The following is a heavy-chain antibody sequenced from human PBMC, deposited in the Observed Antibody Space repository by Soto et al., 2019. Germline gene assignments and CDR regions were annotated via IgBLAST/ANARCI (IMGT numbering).Heavy chain of an antibody. V-gene: IGHV1-69*13. Sequence: SVKVSCKASGGNFNGYALGWVRQAPGQGLEWMGHIIPMFGKPNHEQKFHNRITISADESTTTVYMELTALTFDDTAVYYCAREGAGAFDYWGQGTLVTVSS. CDR2: IIPMFGKP. D-gene: IGHD1-26*01. J-gene: IGHJ4*01. CDR3: AREGAGAFDY. CDR1: GGNFNGYA.